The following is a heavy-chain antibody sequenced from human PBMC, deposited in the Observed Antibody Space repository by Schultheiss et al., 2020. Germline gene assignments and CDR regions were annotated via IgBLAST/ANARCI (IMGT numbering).Heavy chain of an antibody. Sequence: GGSLRLSCAASGFTFSSYAMSWVRQTPGKGLEWVSSISSSSSYIYYADSVKGRFTISRDNAKNSLYLQMNSLRAEDTAVYYCAREEDMIVEDGAFDIWGQGTMVT. D-gene: IGHD3-22*01. J-gene: IGHJ3*02. CDR1: GFTFSSYA. CDR3: AREEDMIVEDGAFDI. CDR2: ISSSSSYI. V-gene: IGHV3-21*01.